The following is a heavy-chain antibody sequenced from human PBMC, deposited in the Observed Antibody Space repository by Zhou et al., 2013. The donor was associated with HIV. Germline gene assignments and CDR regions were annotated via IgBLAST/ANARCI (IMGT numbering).Heavy chain of an antibody. CDR3: ARDRFYYDSSGNYGWNRYWYFDV. CDR1: GYTFNGYY. J-gene: IGHJ2*01. CDR2: LNPNSGGT. Sequence: QVHLVQSGAEVKKPGASVKVSCKASGYTFNGYYIHWVRQAPGQGLEWMGWLNPNSGGTNYAQTFQGRVTMTRDTSISTAYMELSRLRSDDTAMYYCARDRFYYDSSGNYGWNRYWYFDVWGRGTWSLSPQ. D-gene: IGHD3-22*01. V-gene: IGHV1-2*02.